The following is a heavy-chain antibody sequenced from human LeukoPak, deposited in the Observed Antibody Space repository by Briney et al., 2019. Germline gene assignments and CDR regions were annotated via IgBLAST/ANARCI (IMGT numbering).Heavy chain of an antibody. CDR1: GGSISSYY. CDR3: ARDGGYYDSSGYYLDY. Sequence: SETLSLTCTVSGGSISSYYWGWIRQPAGKGLVWIGRIYTSGSTNYNPSLKSRVTISVDKSKNQFSLKLSSVTAADTAVYYCARDGGYYDSSGYYLDYWGQGTLVTVSS. J-gene: IGHJ4*02. D-gene: IGHD3-22*01. V-gene: IGHV4-4*07. CDR2: IYTSGST.